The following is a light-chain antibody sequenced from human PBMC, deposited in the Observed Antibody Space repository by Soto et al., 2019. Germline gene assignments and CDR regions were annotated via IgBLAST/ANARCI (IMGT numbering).Light chain of an antibody. Sequence: SYELTQPPSVFVSPGQTASITCSGDKLGGKYASWYQQKPGQSPVLVIYQDIRRPSGIPERFSGSSSGNTATLTISGSQAMDEADYSCQAWDINTMVFGGGTKLTVL. J-gene: IGLJ2*01. CDR2: QDI. CDR1: KLGGKY. CDR3: QAWDINTMV. V-gene: IGLV3-1*01.